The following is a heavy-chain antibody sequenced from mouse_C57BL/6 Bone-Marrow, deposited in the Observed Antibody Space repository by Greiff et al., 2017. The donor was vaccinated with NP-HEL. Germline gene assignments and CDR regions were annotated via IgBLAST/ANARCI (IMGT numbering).Heavy chain of an antibody. V-gene: IGHV1-85*01. CDR3: ARDCLDMITDYFDD. CDR2: IYPRDGST. Sequence: VKLMESGPELVKPGASVKLSCKASGYTFTSYDINWVQQRPGQGLEWVGWIYPRDGSTKYNEKFKGKATLTVDTSSSTAYMELHSLTSEDSAVYFCARDCLDMITDYFDDWGQGTTLTVSS. J-gene: IGHJ2*01. D-gene: IGHD2-4*01. CDR1: GYTFTSYD.